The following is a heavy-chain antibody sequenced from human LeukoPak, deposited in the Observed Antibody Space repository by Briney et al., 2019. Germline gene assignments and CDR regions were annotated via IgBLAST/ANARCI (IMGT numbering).Heavy chain of an antibody. Sequence: SETLSLTCTVSGGSISSYYWSWIRQPPGKGLGWIGYIYTSGSTNYNPSLKSRVTISVDTSKNQFSLKLSSVTAADTAVYYCARGVAARVGFDPWGQGTLVTVSS. CDR3: ARGVAARVGFDP. CDR1: GGSISSYY. D-gene: IGHD6-13*01. V-gene: IGHV4-4*09. CDR2: IYTSGST. J-gene: IGHJ5*02.